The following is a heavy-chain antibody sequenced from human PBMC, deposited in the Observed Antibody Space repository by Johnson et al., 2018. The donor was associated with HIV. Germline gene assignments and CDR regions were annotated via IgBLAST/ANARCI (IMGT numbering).Heavy chain of an antibody. V-gene: IGHV3-72*01. CDR2: TRHKPHSYTS. J-gene: IGHJ3*02. CDR3: ARLAEHIVVVTAWADAFDI. Sequence: VQPVESGGGLVQPGGSLRLSCAASGFTFTDHYKDWVRQAPVKGLEWAGRTRHKPHSYTSDYTPSVNGSLTISTANAKNSLYLQMNSLRAEDTAVYYCARLAEHIVVVTAWADAFDIWGQGTMVTVSS. D-gene: IGHD2-21*02. CDR1: GFTFTDHY.